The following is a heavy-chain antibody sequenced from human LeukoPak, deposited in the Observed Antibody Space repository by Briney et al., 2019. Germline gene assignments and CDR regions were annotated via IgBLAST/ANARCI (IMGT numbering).Heavy chain of an antibody. CDR3: LAGYYYYYMDV. D-gene: IGHD6-13*01. J-gene: IGHJ6*03. CDR1: GFTFNNYW. CDR2: TSTHGTSA. V-gene: IGHV3-74*01. Sequence: GGSLRLSCAASGFTFNNYWMHWVRQAPGKGLVWVARTSTHGTSANYADSVKGRFIISRDNANNTLYLQMNGLRDEDTGVYYALAGYYYYYMDVWGKGTTVTVSS.